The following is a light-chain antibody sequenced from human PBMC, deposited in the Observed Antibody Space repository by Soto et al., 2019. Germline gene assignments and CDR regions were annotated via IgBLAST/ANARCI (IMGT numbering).Light chain of an antibody. Sequence: QSVLTQPPSVSAAPGQKVTISCSGSNSNIGNNYVSWYQQLPGTAPKLLIYEDSKRPSGIPDRFSGSKSGTSATLGITGLQTGDEADYYCGTWDSSLSAGQVFGGGTKVTVL. CDR3: GTWDSSLSAGQV. CDR2: EDS. J-gene: IGLJ3*02. CDR1: NSNIGNNY. V-gene: IGLV1-51*02.